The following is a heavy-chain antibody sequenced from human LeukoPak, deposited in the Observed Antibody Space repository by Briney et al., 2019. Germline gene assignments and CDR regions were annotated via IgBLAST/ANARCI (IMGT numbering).Heavy chain of an antibody. Sequence: ASETLSLTCTVSGGSISSGDYYGSWFRQPPGKGLEWLGYIYYSGSTYYNPSLKSRVAISVDTSKNQFSLKLSSVTAADTGVYYCARDGFRASVTPLVRGPLDYWGQGPLVTVSS. J-gene: IGHJ4*02. CDR1: GGSISSGDYY. V-gene: IGHV4-30-4*01. D-gene: IGHD3-10*01. CDR3: ARDGFRASVTPLVRGPLDY. CDR2: IYYSGST.